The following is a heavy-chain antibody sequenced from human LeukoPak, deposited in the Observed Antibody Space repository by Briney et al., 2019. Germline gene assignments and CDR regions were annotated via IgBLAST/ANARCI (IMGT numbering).Heavy chain of an antibody. J-gene: IGHJ5*02. Sequence: PSETLSLTCAVSGVSITNPKWWSWVRQPPGKGLEWLGEIYYSGTANYNPSLGSRVTISVDESKNQLSLRLSSVTAADTAVYYCARDGIRGTDWFDPWGQGTLVTVSS. D-gene: IGHD1-1*01. V-gene: IGHV4-4*02. CDR3: ARDGIRGTDWFDP. CDR2: IYYSGTA. CDR1: GVSITNPKW.